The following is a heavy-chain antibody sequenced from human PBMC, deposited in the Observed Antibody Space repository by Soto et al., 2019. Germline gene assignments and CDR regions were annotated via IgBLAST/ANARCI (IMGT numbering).Heavy chain of an antibody. J-gene: IGHJ5*02. CDR2: IYYSGST. Sequence: LSLTCTVSGGSISSSSYYWGWIRQPPGKGLEWIGSIYYSGSTYYNPSLKSRVTISVDTSKNQFSLKLSSVTAADTAVYFCARLPAGVVNRNWFDPWGQGTLVTV. CDR1: GGSISSSSYY. CDR3: ARLPAGVVNRNWFDP. D-gene: IGHD3-3*01. V-gene: IGHV4-39*01.